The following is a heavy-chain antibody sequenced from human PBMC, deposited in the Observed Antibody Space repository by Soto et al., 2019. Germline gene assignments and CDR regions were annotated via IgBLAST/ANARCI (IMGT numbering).Heavy chain of an antibody. Sequence: EVQLLESGGDLIQPGGSLGFPGAAPGFIFTSYAMSGFPQAPGRGLGWVSAISSSGVSTFYADSVKGRFTISRDNSRNTLYLQMNSLRAEDTAIYYCAKYQPMTQPRPYFDYWGQGTLVTVSS. CDR2: ISSSGVST. J-gene: IGHJ4*02. CDR3: AKYQPMTQPRPYFDY. V-gene: IGHV3-23*01. D-gene: IGHD3-22*01. CDR1: GFIFTSYA.